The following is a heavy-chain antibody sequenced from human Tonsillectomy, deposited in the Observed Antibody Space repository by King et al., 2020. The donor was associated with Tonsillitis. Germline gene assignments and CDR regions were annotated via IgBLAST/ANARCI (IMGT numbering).Heavy chain of an antibody. D-gene: IGHD3-16*02. CDR3: AREGGDYVWGSYPPGDY. Sequence: VQLVESGGGVVQPGRSLRLSCAASGFTFSSYAMHWVRQAPGKGLEWVALISYDGSNEYYADSVKGRFTISRDNSKNTLFLQMNSLRAEDTAVYYCAREGGDYVWGSYPPGDYWGRGTLVTVSS. CDR2: ISYDGSNE. CDR1: GFTFSSYA. V-gene: IGHV3-30*04. J-gene: IGHJ4*02.